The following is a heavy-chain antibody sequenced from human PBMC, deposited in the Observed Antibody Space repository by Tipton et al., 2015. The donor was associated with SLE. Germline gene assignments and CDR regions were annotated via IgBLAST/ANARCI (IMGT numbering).Heavy chain of an antibody. CDR1: GGSISRYY. V-gene: IGHV4-59*01. CDR2: IYYSGST. J-gene: IGHJ4*02. Sequence: TLSLTCTVSGGSISRYYWSWIRQPPGKGLEWIGYIYYSGSTNYNPSLKSRVTISVDTSKNQFSLKLGSVTAADTAVYYCAYYDFWSGRDYWGLRTLGTGSS. D-gene: IGHD3-3*01. CDR3: AYYDFWSGRDY.